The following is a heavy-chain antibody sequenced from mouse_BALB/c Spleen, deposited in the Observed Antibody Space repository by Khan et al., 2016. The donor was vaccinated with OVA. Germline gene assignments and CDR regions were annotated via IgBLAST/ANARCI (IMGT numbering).Heavy chain of an antibody. CDR1: GYSITSDYA. D-gene: IGHD3-3*01. J-gene: IGHJ3*01. V-gene: IGHV3-2*02. CDR3: AGGRAY. Sequence: EVQLQESGPGLVKPSQSLSLTCTVTGYSITSDYAWNWIRQFPGNKLEWMGYISYSGWTSYTPSLTSRISFTRATSKNQFFLQLKSVTPEDTATYYCAGGRAYWGQGTLVTVSA. CDR2: ISYSGWT.